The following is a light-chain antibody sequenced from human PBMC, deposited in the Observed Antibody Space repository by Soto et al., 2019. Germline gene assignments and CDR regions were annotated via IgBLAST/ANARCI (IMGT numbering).Light chain of an antibody. CDR3: QQYNGYSLT. Sequence: DIQMTQSPSTLSASIGDRVTITCRASQSISSWLAWYQQKPGKAPKLLISKASYLESGVPSRFSGSGSGTEFTLTISSLQPDDFATYYCQQYNGYSLTFGQGTKLEIK. CDR2: KAS. V-gene: IGKV1-5*03. J-gene: IGKJ2*01. CDR1: QSISSW.